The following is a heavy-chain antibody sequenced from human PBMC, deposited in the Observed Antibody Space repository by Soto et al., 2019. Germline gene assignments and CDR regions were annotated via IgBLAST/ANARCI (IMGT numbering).Heavy chain of an antibody. CDR1: GFTFSSYG. J-gene: IGHJ6*02. D-gene: IGHD1-26*01. V-gene: IGHV3-30*18. CDR3: AKGVYSGSYYSNYYGMDV. CDR2: ISYDGSNK. Sequence: GGSLRLSCAASGFTFSSYGMHWVRQAPGKGLEWVAVISYDGSNKYYADSVKGRFTISRDNSKNTLYLQMNSLRAEDTAVYYCAKGVYSGSYYSNYYGMDVWGQGTTVTVSS.